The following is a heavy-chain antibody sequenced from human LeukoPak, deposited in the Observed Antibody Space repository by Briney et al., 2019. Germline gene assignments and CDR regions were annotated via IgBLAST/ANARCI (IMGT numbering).Heavy chain of an antibody. CDR3: ARTPRHSFTIFAATTAIDY. CDR1: GYTFTSYG. Sequence: ASVKVSCKASGYTFTSYGISWVRQAPGQGLEWMGWISAYNGNTNYAQKLQGRVTMTTDTSTSTAYMELRSLRSDDTAVYYCARTPRHSFTIFAATTAIDYWGQGTLVTVSS. CDR2: ISAYNGNT. V-gene: IGHV1-18*01. D-gene: IGHD3-3*01. J-gene: IGHJ4*02.